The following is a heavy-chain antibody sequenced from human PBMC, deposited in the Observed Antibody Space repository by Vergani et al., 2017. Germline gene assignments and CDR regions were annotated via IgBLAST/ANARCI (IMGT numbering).Heavy chain of an antibody. J-gene: IGHJ5*02. D-gene: IGHD2-8*01. Sequence: VQLVQSGAEVKKPGASVKVSCKASGYAFTSHHLQWVRQAPGQGFEWMGIINPSDGTTSYAQRFQGRVTLTMDTSTSTVYMELRSLRSDDTAIYYCALYGVKPNSNWFDPWGQGTLVSVSS. CDR2: INPSDGTT. V-gene: IGHV1-46*01. CDR1: GYAFTSHH. CDR3: ALYGVKPNSNWFDP.